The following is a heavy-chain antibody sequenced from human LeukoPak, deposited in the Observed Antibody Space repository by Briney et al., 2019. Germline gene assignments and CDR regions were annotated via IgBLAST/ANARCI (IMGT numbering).Heavy chain of an antibody. J-gene: IGHJ3*02. V-gene: IGHV4-30-4*08. D-gene: IGHD5-12*01. CDR3: ARVGGYDREAFDI. Sequence: SETLSLTCTVSGGSISSGDYYWSWIRQPPGKGLEWIGYIYYSGSTYYNPSLKSRVTISVDTSNNQFSLKLSSVTAADTAVYYCARVGGYDREAFDIWGQGTMVTVSS. CDR1: GGSISSGDYY. CDR2: IYYSGST.